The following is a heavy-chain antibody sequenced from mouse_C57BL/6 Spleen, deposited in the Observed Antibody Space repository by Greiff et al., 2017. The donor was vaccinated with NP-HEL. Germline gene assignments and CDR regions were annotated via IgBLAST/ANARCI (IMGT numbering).Heavy chain of an antibody. D-gene: IGHD2-4*01. V-gene: IGHV1-5*01. J-gene: IGHJ4*01. Sequence: VQLQQSGTVLARPGASVKMSCKTSGYTFTSYWMHWVKQRPGQGLEWRGAIYPGNSGTSYNQKFKGKAKLTAVTSASTAYLELSSLTNEDSAVYYCTRSVYYDYHYYAMDYWGQGTSVTVSS. CDR3: TRSVYYDYHYYAMDY. CDR2: IYPGNSGT. CDR1: GYTFTSYW.